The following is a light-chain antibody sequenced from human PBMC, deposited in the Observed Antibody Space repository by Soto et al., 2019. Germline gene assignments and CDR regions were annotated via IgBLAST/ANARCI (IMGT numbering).Light chain of an antibody. CDR2: DVS. J-gene: IGLJ2*01. V-gene: IGLV2-14*01. CDR3: SSYTSSSTVV. Sequence: QSALTQPASVSGSPGQSITISCTGTSSDVGGYNYVSWYQQHPGKAPKLMIYDVSNRPAGVSNRFCGSKSGNTASLPISGLHAADEADYYCSSYTSSSTVVFGGGTKLTVL. CDR1: SSDVGGYNY.